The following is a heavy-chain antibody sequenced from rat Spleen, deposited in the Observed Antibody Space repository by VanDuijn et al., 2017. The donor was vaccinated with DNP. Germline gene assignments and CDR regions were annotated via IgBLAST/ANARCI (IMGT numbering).Heavy chain of an antibody. J-gene: IGHJ3*01. Sequence: EVQLVESGGGVVQPGKSLKLSCAASGFSFSDSAMAWVRQSPKMGLEWVATIIYDGSHTFYRDSVQGRFIISRDNTKTTLNLQMDSLRSEDTATYYCVRELGAGAYWGQGTLVTVSS. CDR2: IIYDGSHT. CDR3: VRELGAGAY. V-gene: IGHV5-17*01. D-gene: IGHD5-1*01. CDR1: GFSFSDSA.